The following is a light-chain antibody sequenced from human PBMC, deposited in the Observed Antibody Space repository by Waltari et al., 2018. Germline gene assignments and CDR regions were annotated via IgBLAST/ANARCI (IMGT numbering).Light chain of an antibody. CDR3: QHYYNSPHN. CDR1: QGISND. V-gene: IGKV1-27*01. CDR2: EAS. J-gene: IGKJ2*01. Sequence: DIQMIQSPSSLSASVGDRVTITCRASQGISNDLAWYQQKPGEIPKLLIFEASSLQSGIPSRFSGSGSGTDFTLTISSLQSEDLGTYYCQHYYNSPHNFGQGTKVEVK.